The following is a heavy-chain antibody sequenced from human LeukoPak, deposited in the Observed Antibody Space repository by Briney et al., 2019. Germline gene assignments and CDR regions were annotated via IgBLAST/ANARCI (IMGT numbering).Heavy chain of an antibody. J-gene: IGHJ4*02. D-gene: IGHD3-22*01. Sequence: ASVKVSCKASGYTFTSYDINWVRQATGQGLEWMGWMNPNSGNTGYAQKFQGRVTMTRNTSISTAYIELSSLRSEDTAVYYCARAPRDYYDSSGYYVDYWGQGTLVTVSS. CDR3: ARAPRDYYDSSGYYVDY. CDR2: MNPNSGNT. V-gene: IGHV1-8*01. CDR1: GYTFTSYD.